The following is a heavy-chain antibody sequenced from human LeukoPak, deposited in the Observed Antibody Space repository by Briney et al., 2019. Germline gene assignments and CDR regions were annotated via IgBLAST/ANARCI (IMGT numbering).Heavy chain of an antibody. Sequence: PGGSLRLSCAASGFTFSCYGMHWVRQAPGKGLEGVAVISYDGSNKYYADSVKGRFTISRDNSKNTVFLQMNSLRVEDAAVYYCAKEVATGGYYYYYGMDVWGQGTTVTVSS. CDR2: ISYDGSNK. J-gene: IGHJ6*02. V-gene: IGHV3-30*18. CDR3: AKEVATGGYYYYYGMDV. D-gene: IGHD5-12*01. CDR1: GFTFSCYG.